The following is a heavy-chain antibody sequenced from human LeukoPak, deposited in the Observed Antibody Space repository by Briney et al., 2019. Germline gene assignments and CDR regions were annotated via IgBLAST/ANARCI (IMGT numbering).Heavy chain of an antibody. Sequence: GESLKISCKGSGYSFISYWIGWVRQMPGKGLEWMGIIYPGDSDTRYSPSFQGQVTISADKSISTAYLQWSSLKASDTAMYYCARRPGYCSGGSCYSEDWFDPWGQGTLVTVSS. D-gene: IGHD2-15*01. V-gene: IGHV5-51*01. CDR3: ARRPGYCSGGSCYSEDWFDP. CDR1: GYSFISYW. CDR2: IYPGDSDT. J-gene: IGHJ5*02.